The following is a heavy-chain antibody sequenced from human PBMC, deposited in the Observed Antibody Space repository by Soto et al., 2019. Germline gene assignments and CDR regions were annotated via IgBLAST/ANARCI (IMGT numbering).Heavy chain of an antibody. V-gene: IGHV3-23*01. D-gene: IGHD3-3*01. J-gene: IGHJ4*02. CDR3: AKRPTDFWSGYWPSDH. Sequence: PGGSLRLSCTASGFTFSSYAMDWVRQAPGKGLEWLSAISGGGDASHYADSVKGRFTISRDNSKNTLFLQMSSLRAEDTAVYYCAKRPTDFWSGYWPSDHWGQGTLVTVSS. CDR2: ISGGGDAS. CDR1: GFTFSSYA.